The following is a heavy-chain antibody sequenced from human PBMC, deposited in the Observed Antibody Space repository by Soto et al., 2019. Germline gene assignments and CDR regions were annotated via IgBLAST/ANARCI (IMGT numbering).Heavy chain of an antibody. CDR2: INHSGST. J-gene: IGHJ6*03. Sequence: PSETLSLTCAVYGGSFSGYYWSWIRQPPGKGLEWIGEINHSGSTNYNPSLKSRVTISVDTSKNQFSLKLSSVTAADTAVYYCASSPPTTLDYYYYYMDVWGKGTKVTVSS. D-gene: IGHD5-12*01. V-gene: IGHV4-34*01. CDR3: ASSPPTTLDYYYYYMDV. CDR1: GGSFSGYY.